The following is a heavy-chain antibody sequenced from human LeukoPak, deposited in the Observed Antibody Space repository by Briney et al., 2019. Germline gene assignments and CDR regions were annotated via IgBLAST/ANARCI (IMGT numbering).Heavy chain of an antibody. D-gene: IGHD6-6*01. V-gene: IGHV3-23*01. CDR1: GFTFSSYA. CDR3: AKCWVPIAACLGNYYYYMDV. J-gene: IGHJ6*03. CDR2: ISGSGGST. Sequence: GGSLRLSCAASGFTFSSYAMSWVRQAPGKGLEWVSAISGSGGSTYYADSVKGRFTISRDNSKNTLYLQMNSLRAEDTAVYYCAKCWVPIAACLGNYYYYMDVWGKGTTVTVSS.